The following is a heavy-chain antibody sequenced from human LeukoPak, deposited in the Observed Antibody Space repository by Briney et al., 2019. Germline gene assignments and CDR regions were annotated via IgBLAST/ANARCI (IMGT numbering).Heavy chain of an antibody. Sequence: SGGSLRLSCAASGFTVSSNYMSWVRQAPGKGLEWVSVIYSGGSTYYADSVKGRFTISRHNSKNTLYLQMNSLRAEDTAVYYCAYGSGSYYEDYWGQGTLVTVSS. J-gene: IGHJ4*02. CDR3: AYGSGSYYEDY. V-gene: IGHV3-53*04. CDR1: GFTVSSNY. D-gene: IGHD3-10*01. CDR2: IYSGGST.